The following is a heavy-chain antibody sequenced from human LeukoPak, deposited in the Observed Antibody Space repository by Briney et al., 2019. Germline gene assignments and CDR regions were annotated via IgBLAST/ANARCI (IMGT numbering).Heavy chain of an antibody. D-gene: IGHD1-14*01. V-gene: IGHV4-59*01. J-gene: IGHJ4*02. CDR3: ARALGTITSKFDY. CDR1: GGSLSSYY. CDR2: IYYTSIT. Sequence: SETLSLTCTVSGGSLSSYYWSWIRQPPGRGLEWIGYIYYTSITNYNPSLNRRVTISVDTSKNQSSLKLSSVTAADTAVYYCARALGTITSKFDYWGQGALVTVSS.